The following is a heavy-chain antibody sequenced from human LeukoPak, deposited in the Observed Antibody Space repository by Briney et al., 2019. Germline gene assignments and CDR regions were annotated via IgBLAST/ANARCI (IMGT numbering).Heavy chain of an antibody. CDR3: AKAPVTSCRGAYCYPFDS. D-gene: IGHD2-21*01. V-gene: IGHV3-23*01. CDR1: GFTLSTYA. J-gene: IGHJ4*02. Sequence: PEGSLRLSCAASGFTLSTYAMSWVRQTPGKGLERVASTSSSDAGTYHADSVRGRFTISRDNSKNTLYLQMNSLRAEDAAVYFCAKAPVTSCRGAYCYPFDSWGQGTLVTVSS. CDR2: TSSSDAGT.